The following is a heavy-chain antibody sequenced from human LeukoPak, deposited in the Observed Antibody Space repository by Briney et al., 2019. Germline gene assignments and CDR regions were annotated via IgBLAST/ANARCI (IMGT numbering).Heavy chain of an antibody. CDR3: GRHGGAFEM. J-gene: IGHJ3*02. Sequence: PGGSLRLSCAASGFIFSSYWMSWVRQTPGKGLEWVANIKQDGSEKDYVDSVKSRFTISRDNAKNSLYLQMNSLRVEDTAVYYCGRHGGAFEMWGQGTMVTVSS. CDR1: GFIFSSYW. V-gene: IGHV3-7*01. CDR2: IKQDGSEK.